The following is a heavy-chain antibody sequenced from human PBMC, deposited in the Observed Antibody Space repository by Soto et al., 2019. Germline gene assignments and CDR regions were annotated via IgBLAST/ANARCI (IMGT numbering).Heavy chain of an antibody. CDR3: ARVVERYYDSSGYYYWEHQFYYYGMDV. CDR2: ISYDGSNK. Sequence: GGSLRLSCAASGFTFSSYAMHWVRQAPGKGLEWVAVISYDGSNKYYADSVKGRFTISRDNSKNTLYLQMNSLRAEDTAVYYCARVVERYYDSSGYYYWEHQFYYYGMDVWGQGTTVTVSS. V-gene: IGHV3-30-3*01. J-gene: IGHJ6*02. D-gene: IGHD3-22*01. CDR1: GFTFSSYA.